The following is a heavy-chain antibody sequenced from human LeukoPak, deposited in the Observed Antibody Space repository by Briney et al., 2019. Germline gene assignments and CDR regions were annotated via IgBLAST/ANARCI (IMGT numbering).Heavy chain of an antibody. J-gene: IGHJ4*02. Sequence: PGGSLRLSCAASGFTFSSYGMHWVRQAPGKGLEWVAVISYDGSNKYYADSVKGRFTISRDNSKNTLYLQMNSLRAEDTAVYYCAKDGDYYGSGKVGFDYWGQGTLVTVSS. V-gene: IGHV3-30*18. D-gene: IGHD3-10*01. CDR3: AKDGDYYGSGKVGFDY. CDR2: ISYDGSNK. CDR1: GFTFSSYG.